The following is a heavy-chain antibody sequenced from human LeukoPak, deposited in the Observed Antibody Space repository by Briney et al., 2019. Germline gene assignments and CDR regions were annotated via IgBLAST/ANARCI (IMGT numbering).Heavy chain of an antibody. J-gene: IGHJ3*02. CDR2: INHSGST. V-gene: IGHV4-34*01. CDR1: GGSYSGYY. CDR3: ARLGPVLLWFGESGDAFDI. D-gene: IGHD3-10*01. Sequence: SETLSLTCAVYGGSYSGYYWSWIRQPPGKGLEWIGEINHSGSTNYNPSLKSRVTISVDTSKNQFSLKLSSVTAADTAVYYCARLGPVLLWFGESGDAFDIWGQGTMVTVSS.